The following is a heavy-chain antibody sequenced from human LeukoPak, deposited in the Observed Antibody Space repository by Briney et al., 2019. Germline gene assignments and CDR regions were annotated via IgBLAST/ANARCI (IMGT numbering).Heavy chain of an antibody. J-gene: IGHJ4*02. CDR1: GFTFDDYG. V-gene: IGHV3-20*04. CDR2: INWKWGST. CDR3: ARNYGVLTGYPCYFDH. Sequence: GGSLRLSCAASGFTFDDYGMSWVRHAPGKGLEWVSGINWKWGSTGYADSVKGRFTISRDNAKNSLYLQMSSLTRDDTAVYYWARNYGVLTGYPCYFDHWGQGILVTVSS. D-gene: IGHD3-9*01.